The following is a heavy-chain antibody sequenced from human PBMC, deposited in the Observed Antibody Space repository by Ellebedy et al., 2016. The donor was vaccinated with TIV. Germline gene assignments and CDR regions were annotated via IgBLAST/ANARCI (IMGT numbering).Heavy chain of an antibody. CDR2: INPSGGST. V-gene: IGHV1-46*01. D-gene: IGHD3-16*01. CDR3: ASPRTHGRGRVYYYGMDV. Sequence: AASVKVSCKAYGGTLRSYGISWVRQAPGQGLEWMGIINPSGGSTSYAQKFQGRVTMTRDTSTSTVYMELSSLRSEDTAVYYCASPRTHGRGRVYYYGMDVWGQGTTVTVSS. CDR1: GGTLRSYG. J-gene: IGHJ6*02.